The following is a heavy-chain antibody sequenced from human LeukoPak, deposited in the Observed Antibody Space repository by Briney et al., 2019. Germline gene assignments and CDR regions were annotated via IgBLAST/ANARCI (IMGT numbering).Heavy chain of an antibody. J-gene: IGHJ5*02. D-gene: IGHD6-19*01. CDR3: AREYSSGLSWFDP. V-gene: IGHV4-59*12. CDR1: GGSINNYY. Sequence: SETLSLTCTLSGGSINNYYWSWTRQPPGKGLEWIGYIYYNGNTNYNPSLKSRVTISVDTSKNQFSLKLSSVTAADTAVYFCAREYSSGLSWFDPWGQGTLVTVSS. CDR2: IYYNGNT.